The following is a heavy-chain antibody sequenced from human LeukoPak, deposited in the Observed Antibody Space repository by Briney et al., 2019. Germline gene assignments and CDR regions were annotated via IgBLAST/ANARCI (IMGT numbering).Heavy chain of an antibody. CDR3: ARAYCSSTSCYPQVGYYFDY. Sequence: GRSLRLSCAASGFTFSSYGMPWVRQAPGKGLEWVAVIWYDGSNKYYADSVKGRFTISRDNSKNTLYLQMNSLRAEDTAVYYCARAYCSSTSCYPQVGYYFDYWGQGTLVTVSS. V-gene: IGHV3-33*01. J-gene: IGHJ4*02. CDR1: GFTFSSYG. D-gene: IGHD2-2*01. CDR2: IWYDGSNK.